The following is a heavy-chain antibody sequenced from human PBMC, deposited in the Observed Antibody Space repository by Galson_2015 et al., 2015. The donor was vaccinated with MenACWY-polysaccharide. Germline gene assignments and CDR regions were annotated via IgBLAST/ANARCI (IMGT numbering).Heavy chain of an antibody. CDR3: ARDYCSSTSCYFDY. Sequence: SLRLSCAAFGFTFSSYGMHWVRQAPGKGLEWVAVIWSDGSNKYSADSVKGRFTISRDNSKNTLYLQMNSLRAEDTSVYYCARDYCSSTSCYFDYWGQGTLVTVSS. CDR1: GFTFSSYG. CDR2: IWSDGSNK. V-gene: IGHV3-33*01. D-gene: IGHD2-2*01. J-gene: IGHJ4*02.